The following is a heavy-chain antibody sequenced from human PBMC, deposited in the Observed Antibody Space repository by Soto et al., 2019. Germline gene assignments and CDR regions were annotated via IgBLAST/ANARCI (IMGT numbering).Heavy chain of an antibody. J-gene: IGHJ5*02. Sequence: GGSLRLSCAASGFNFSNHWMHWVRQRPAEGLVWVSRITSDGKSKAYAESVKGRFAISRDNAKNTLYLQMNGLTAEDTAVYYCARESGDWPLNWFDPWGQGTLVTV. CDR3: ARESGDWPLNWFDP. D-gene: IGHD2-21*02. V-gene: IGHV3-74*01. CDR1: GFNFSNHW. CDR2: ITSDGKSK.